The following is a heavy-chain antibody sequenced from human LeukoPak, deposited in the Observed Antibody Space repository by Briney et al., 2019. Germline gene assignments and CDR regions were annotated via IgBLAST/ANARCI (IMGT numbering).Heavy chain of an antibody. CDR3: ARGRGYFDWLSSYYFDY. D-gene: IGHD3-9*01. CDR2: INHSGST. J-gene: IGHJ4*02. Sequence: SETLSLTCAVYGGSFSGYYWSWIRQPPGKGLEWIGEINHSGSTNYNPSLKSRVTISVDTSKNQFSLKLSSVTAADTAVYYCARGRGYFDWLSSYYFDYWGQGTLVTVSS. CDR1: GGSFSGYY. V-gene: IGHV4-34*01.